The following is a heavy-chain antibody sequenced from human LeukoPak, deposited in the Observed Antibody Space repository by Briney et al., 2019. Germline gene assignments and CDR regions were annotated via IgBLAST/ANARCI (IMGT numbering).Heavy chain of an antibody. V-gene: IGHV3-72*01. CDR1: GFTFSSYA. Sequence: GGSLRLSCAASGFTFSSYAMSWVRQAPGKGLEWVGRIRDKANSYTTDYAASVKGRFTISRDDSKNSLYLQMNSLRSEDTALYYCIRPATSLQNNHLDYWGQGTLVTVSS. CDR2: IRDKANSYTT. D-gene: IGHD1-14*01. CDR3: IRPATSLQNNHLDY. J-gene: IGHJ4*02.